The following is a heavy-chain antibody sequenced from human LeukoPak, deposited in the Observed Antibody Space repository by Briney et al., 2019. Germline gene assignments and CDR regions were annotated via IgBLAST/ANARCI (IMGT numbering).Heavy chain of an antibody. CDR2: IYYSGST. D-gene: IGHD3-10*01. J-gene: IGHJ4*02. V-gene: IGHV4-61*08. Sequence: PSETLSLTCTVSGGSISSGGYYWSWIRQPPGKGLEWIGYIYYSGSTNYNPSLKSRVTISVDTSKNQFSLKLSSVTAADTAVYYCAAYYGSGSPFDYWGQGTLVTVSS. CDR3: AAYYGSGSPFDY. CDR1: GGSISSGGYY.